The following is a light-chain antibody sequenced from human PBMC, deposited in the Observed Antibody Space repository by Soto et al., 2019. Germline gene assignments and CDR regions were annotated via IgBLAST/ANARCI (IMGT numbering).Light chain of an antibody. V-gene: IGKV1-27*01. CDR1: QDIKKF. Sequence: DIQVTQSPYSLSASPGDRITITCRASQDIKKFLAWYQQKPGEVPLLLIYAASTLRPGVPSRFSGNASGTDFTLTIASLQPEDVATYFCQKYDRAPAAFGQGTKVDVK. CDR3: QKYDRAPAA. J-gene: IGKJ1*01. CDR2: AAS.